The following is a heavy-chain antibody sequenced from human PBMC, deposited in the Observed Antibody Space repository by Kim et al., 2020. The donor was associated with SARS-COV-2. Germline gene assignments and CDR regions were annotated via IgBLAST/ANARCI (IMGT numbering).Heavy chain of an antibody. J-gene: IGHJ4*02. CDR1: GYTFTSYA. CDR2: INAGNGNT. Sequence: ASVKVSCKASGYTFTSYAMHWVRQAPGQRLEWMGWINAGNGNTKYSQKFQGRVTITRDTSASTAYMELSSLRSEDTAVYYCARGANYYDILTGYYGGFDYWGQGTLVTVSS. CDR3: ARGANYYDILTGYYGGFDY. V-gene: IGHV1-3*01. D-gene: IGHD3-9*01.